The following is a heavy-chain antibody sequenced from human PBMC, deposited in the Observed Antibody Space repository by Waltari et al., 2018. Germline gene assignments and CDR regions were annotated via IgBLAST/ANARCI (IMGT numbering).Heavy chain of an antibody. CDR2: IWYDGSNK. Sequence: VQLVESGGGVVQYGRSLRLSCVGCGFTFTNHVMNWVRQAPGKGLEWVAVIWYDGSNKNYVDSVKGRFTISRDNSKNTLYLEMNSLRAEDTAVYFCARGDGGSGLGASDIWGQGTMVTVSS. V-gene: IGHV3-33*01. CDR3: ARGDGGSGLGASDI. J-gene: IGHJ3*02. D-gene: IGHD3-3*01. CDR1: GFTFTNHV.